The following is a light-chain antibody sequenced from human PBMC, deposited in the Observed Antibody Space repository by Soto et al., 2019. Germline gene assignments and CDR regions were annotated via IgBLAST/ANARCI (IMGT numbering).Light chain of an antibody. Sequence: IVCPHSPSTLSLSPVERAPLSCSASQSVSSSYLAWYQQKPGQAPRLLIYGASSRATGIPDRFSGSGSGTDFTLTISRLEPEDFAVYYCQQYGSSPLTFGGGTKVDI. J-gene: IGKJ4*01. CDR3: QQYGSSPLT. V-gene: IGKV3-20*01. CDR2: GAS. CDR1: QSVSSSY.